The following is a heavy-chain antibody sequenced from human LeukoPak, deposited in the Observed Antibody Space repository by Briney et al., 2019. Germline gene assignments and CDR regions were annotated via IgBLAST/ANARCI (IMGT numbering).Heavy chain of an antibody. CDR2: VSLQPNVQ. CDR3: ARDRLGYCTNGVCGYFDY. CDR1: GFSFSSYV. Sequence: PGGSLRLSCVGSGFSFSSYVIHWVRQAPGKGLEWVAVVSLQPNVQYYADSVKGRFTISRDNAKNSLYLQMNSLRAEDTAVYYCARDRLGYCTNGVCGYFDYWGQGTLVTVSS. J-gene: IGHJ4*02. D-gene: IGHD2-8*01. V-gene: IGHV3-30*04.